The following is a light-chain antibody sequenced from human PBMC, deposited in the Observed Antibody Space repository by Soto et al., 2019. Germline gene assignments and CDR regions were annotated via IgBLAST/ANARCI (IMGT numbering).Light chain of an antibody. CDR3: QSYDSSLSGYWV. CDR2: GNN. J-gene: IGLJ3*02. V-gene: IGLV1-40*01. CDR1: SSNIGAGYD. Sequence: QLVLTQPPSVSGAPGQSVTISCTGSSSNIGAGYDVHWYQQLPGTAPKLLIYGNNNRPSGVPDRFSGSKSGTSASLAITGLQAEDEADYYCQSYDSSLSGYWVFGGGTKLTVL.